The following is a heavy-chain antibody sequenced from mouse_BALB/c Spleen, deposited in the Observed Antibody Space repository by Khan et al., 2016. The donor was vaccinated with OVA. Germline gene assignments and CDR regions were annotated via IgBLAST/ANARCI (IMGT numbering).Heavy chain of an antibody. V-gene: IGHV1S81*02. J-gene: IGHJ2*01. CDR2: INPSNGRT. CDR3: ARLLINFDY. D-gene: IGHD2-1*01. CDR1: GYTLTSYW. Sequence: QVQLQQSGAELVNPGASVNLSCKASGYTLTSYWMHWVKQRPGQGLEWIGEINPSNGRTNYNEKFKSKATLTVDKSSSTADMQLSSPTSEDSAVYYCARLLINFDYWGQGTTLTVSS.